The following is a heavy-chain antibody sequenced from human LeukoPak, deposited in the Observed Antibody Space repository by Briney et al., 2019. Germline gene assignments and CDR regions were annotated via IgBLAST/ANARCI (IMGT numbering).Heavy chain of an antibody. D-gene: IGHD6-13*01. J-gene: IGHJ4*02. Sequence: NPSQTLSLTCALSGDSVSSNSAAWHWIRQSPSRGLEWLGRTYYRSNWYNDYAVSVKSRITINPDTSKNQFALQLNSVTPEDTAVYYCARAATSTFDYWGQGTLVTVSS. V-gene: IGHV6-1*01. CDR1: GDSVSSNSAA. CDR3: ARAATSTFDY. CDR2: TYYRSNWYN.